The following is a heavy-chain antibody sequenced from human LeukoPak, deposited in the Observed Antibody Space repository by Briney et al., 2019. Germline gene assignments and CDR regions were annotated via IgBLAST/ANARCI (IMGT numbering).Heavy chain of an antibody. D-gene: IGHD3-3*01. J-gene: IGHJ4*02. V-gene: IGHV1-18*01. Sequence: ASVKVSCKASGYTFTSYGISWVRQAPGQGLEWMGWISAYNGNTNYAQKLQGRVTMTTDTSTSTAYMELRSLGSDDTAVYYCARSTYYDFWSGYLFDYWGQGTLVTVSS. CDR3: ARSTYYDFWSGYLFDY. CDR2: ISAYNGNT. CDR1: GYTFTSYG.